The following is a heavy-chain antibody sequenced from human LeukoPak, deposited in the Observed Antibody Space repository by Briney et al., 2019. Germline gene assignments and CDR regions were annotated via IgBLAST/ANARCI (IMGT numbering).Heavy chain of an antibody. J-gene: IGHJ5*02. CDR1: GYSFSTYW. CDR3: ARARLGGNYWFDP. D-gene: IGHD3-16*01. Sequence: GESLKISCEGSGYSFSTYWIGWVRQMPGKGLEWMGIIYPSDSKTRYSPSFQGQVTISADKYITTAYLQWSSLKASDTAMYYCARARLGGNYWFDPWGQGTLVTVSS. CDR2: IYPSDSKT. V-gene: IGHV5-51*01.